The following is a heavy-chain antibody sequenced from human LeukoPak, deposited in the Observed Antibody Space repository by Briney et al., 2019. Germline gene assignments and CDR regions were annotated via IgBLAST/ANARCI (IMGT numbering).Heavy chain of an antibody. CDR2: INPNSGGT. Sequence: ASVKVSCKASGYTFNTYYMHWVRQAPGQGLEWMGWINPNSGGTSYAQKFQGRVTMTRDTSISTAYMELSSLRSDDTAVYYCARDGSVPYDYWGQGTLVTVSS. J-gene: IGHJ4*02. CDR3: ARDGSVPYDY. V-gene: IGHV1-2*02. CDR1: GYTFNTYY.